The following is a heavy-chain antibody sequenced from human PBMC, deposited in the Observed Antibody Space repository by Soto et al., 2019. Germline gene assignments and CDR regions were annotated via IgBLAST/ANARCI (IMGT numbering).Heavy chain of an antibody. CDR1: GYNFTTYF. J-gene: IGHJ4*02. V-gene: IGHV1-3*01. Sequence: QVQLVQSGAEVKQPGASASVSCKASGYNFTTYFVHWLRQAPGQGPERMGWINCGSGNTVYSQKFQGRVTFTRDKSARTAYMDLNSLTSGDTAVYYCARGYTSGWTFDFWGRGTLVTVSS. D-gene: IGHD6-19*01. CDR3: ARGYTSGWTFDF. CDR2: INCGSGNT.